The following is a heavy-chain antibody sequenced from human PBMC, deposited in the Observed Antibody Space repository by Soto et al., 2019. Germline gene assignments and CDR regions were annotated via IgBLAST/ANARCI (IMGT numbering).Heavy chain of an antibody. CDR1: GFTLSRYA. Sequence: GGSLSLSCADSGFTLSRYAMHWVLQAPLQGLSWVAVISYDGSNKYYADSVNVRFNISRDNSKNTLYLQMNSLRAEDTAVYYCARPGGSSSPAGYYYYGMDVWGQETTATDSS. J-gene: IGHJ6*01. D-gene: IGHD6-13*01. V-gene: IGHV3-30-3*01. CDR3: ARPGGSSSPAGYYYYGMDV. CDR2: ISYDGSNK.